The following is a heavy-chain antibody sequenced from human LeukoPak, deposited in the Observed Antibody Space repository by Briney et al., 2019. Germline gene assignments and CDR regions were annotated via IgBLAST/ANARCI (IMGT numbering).Heavy chain of an antibody. D-gene: IGHD3-22*01. CDR1: GYRFTSYW. V-gene: IGHV5-51*01. J-gene: IGHJ4*02. CDR3: VRYYYDSSGYLIDY. Sequence: GESLKISCKGSGYRFTSYWIGWVRQMPVKGLKWVGTIYPGDSETRYSPSFQGQVTISADKSISTAYLQWSSLKASDTAMYYCVRYYYDSSGYLIDYWGQGTLVTVSS. CDR2: IYPGDSET.